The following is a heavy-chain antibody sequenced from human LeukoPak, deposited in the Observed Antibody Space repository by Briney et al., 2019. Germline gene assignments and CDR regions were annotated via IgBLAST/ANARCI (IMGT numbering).Heavy chain of an antibody. V-gene: IGHV1-2*02. CDR3: ARAGTTGKDYYYYYMDV. Sequence: GASVKVSCKASGYTFTGYYMHWVRQAPGQGLEWMGWINPNSGGTNYAQKFQGRVTMTRDTSISTAYMELSRLRSDDTAVYYCARAGTTGKDYYYYYMDVWGKGTTVNVSS. J-gene: IGHJ6*03. CDR2: INPNSGGT. CDR1: GYTFTGYY. D-gene: IGHD1-1*01.